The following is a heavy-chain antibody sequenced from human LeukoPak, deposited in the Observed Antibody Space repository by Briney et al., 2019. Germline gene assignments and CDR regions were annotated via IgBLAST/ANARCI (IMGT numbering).Heavy chain of an antibody. Sequence: GGSLRLSCAASGFTFSCYAMSWVRQAPGKGLEWVSVTYSNGRTYYADSVRGRFTISRDISKNTLYLQMNSLRAEDTAVYYCARVLSGRGSLYDYYYYMDVWGKGTTVTISS. CDR2: TYSNGRT. CDR1: GFTFSCYA. D-gene: IGHD3-10*01. J-gene: IGHJ6*03. V-gene: IGHV3-53*01. CDR3: ARVLSGRGSLYDYYYYMDV.